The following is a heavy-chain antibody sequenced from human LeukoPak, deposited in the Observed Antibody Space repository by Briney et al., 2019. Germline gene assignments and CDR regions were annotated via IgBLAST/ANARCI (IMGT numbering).Heavy chain of an antibody. Sequence: PSETLSLTCAVSGGSISSGGYSWSWIRQPPGKGLEWIGYIYYSGSTYYNPSLKSRVTISVDTSKNQFSLKLSSVTAADTAVYYCARGPWSSGYYLFKYDHYYYYMDVWGKGTTVTVSS. CDR1: GGSISSGGYS. CDR3: ARGPWSSGYYLFKYDHYYYYMDV. D-gene: IGHD3-22*01. J-gene: IGHJ6*03. CDR2: IYYSGST. V-gene: IGHV4-30-4*07.